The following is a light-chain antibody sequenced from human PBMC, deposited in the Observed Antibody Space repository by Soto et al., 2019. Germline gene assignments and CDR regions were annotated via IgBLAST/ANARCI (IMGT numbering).Light chain of an antibody. J-gene: IGKJ4*01. V-gene: IGKV1-39*01. CDR1: QSISSY. CDR3: QQRYSTSPS. Sequence: DIQMTQSPSSLSASVGDRVTITCRASQSISSYLKWYQQKPGKAPKRLIYAASSLPSAVPSRFSGSGPGTDFTLNISSLQPEDFATYSCQQRYSTSPSFGGWTKVEIK. CDR2: AAS.